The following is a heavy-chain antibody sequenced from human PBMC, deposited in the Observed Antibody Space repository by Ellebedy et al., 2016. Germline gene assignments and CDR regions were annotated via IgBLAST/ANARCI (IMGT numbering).Heavy chain of an antibody. D-gene: IGHD6-19*01. Sequence: SETLSLXCTVSGGSISSYYWSWIRQPPGKGLEWIGYIYYSGSTYYNPSLKSRVTISVDTSKNQFSLKLSSVTAADTAVYYCARVKKGYSSGWYLVEPWAMDVWGQGTTVTVSS. CDR2: IYYSGST. CDR1: GGSISSYY. CDR3: ARVKKGYSSGWYLVEPWAMDV. V-gene: IGHV4-59*12. J-gene: IGHJ6*02.